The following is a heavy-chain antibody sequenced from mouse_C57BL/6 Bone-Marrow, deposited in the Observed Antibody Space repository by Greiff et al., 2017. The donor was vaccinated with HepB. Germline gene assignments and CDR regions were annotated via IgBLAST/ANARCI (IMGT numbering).Heavy chain of an antibody. Sequence: EVQLQESGPGLVKPSQSLSLTCSVTGYSITSGYYWNWIRQFPGNKLEWMGYISYDGSNNYNPSLKNRISITRDTSKNQFFLKLNSVTTEDTATYYCARDTTTSHWYFDVWGTGTTVTVSS. V-gene: IGHV3-6*01. J-gene: IGHJ1*03. CDR2: ISYDGSN. CDR3: ARDTTTSHWYFDV. D-gene: IGHD1-1*01. CDR1: GYSITSGYY.